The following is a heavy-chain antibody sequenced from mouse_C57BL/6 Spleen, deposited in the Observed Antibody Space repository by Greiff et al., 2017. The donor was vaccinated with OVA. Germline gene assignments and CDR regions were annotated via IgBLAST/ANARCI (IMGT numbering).Heavy chain of an antibody. Sequence: VQLKESGAELARPGASVKLSCKASGYTFTSYGISWVKQRTGQGLEWIGEIYPRSGNTYYNEKFKGKATLTADKSSSTAYMELRSLTSEDSAVYFCAREEGGYYEDYWGQGTTLTVSS. CDR2: IYPRSGNT. V-gene: IGHV1-81*01. CDR1: GYTFTSYG. J-gene: IGHJ2*01. CDR3: AREEGGYYEDY. D-gene: IGHD2-3*01.